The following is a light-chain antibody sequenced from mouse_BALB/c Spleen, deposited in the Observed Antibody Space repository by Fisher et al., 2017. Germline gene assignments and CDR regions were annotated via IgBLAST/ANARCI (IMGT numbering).Light chain of an antibody. Sequence: IVMTQTTAIMSASPGEKVTMTCTASSSVSSSYLHWYQQKPGSSPRLLIYDTSNLASGVPVRFSGSGSGTSYSLTISRMEAEDAATYYCQQWSSYPPTFGAGTKLELK. J-gene: IGKJ5*01. CDR3: QQWSSYPPT. CDR2: DTS. V-gene: IGKV4-55*01. CDR1: SSVSS.